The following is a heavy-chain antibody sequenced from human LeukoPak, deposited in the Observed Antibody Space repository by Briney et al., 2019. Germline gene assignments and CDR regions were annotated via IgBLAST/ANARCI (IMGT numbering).Heavy chain of an antibody. CDR2: INHSGST. CDR1: GGSFSGYY. V-gene: IGHV4-34*01. Sequence: SETLSLTCAVYGGSFSGYYWSWIRQPPGKGLEWIGEINHSGSTNYNPSLKSRVTISVDTSKNQFSLNLSSVTAADTAVYYCAKVAAYYDFWSGNDYWGQGTLVTVSS. D-gene: IGHD3-3*01. CDR3: AKVAAYYDFWSGNDY. J-gene: IGHJ4*02.